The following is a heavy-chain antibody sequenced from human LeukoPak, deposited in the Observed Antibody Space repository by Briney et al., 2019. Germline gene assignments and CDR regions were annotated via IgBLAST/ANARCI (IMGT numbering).Heavy chain of an antibody. D-gene: IGHD1-14*01. CDR3: AGGPAY. CDR1: GFTFSSYW. CDR2: ISTDGSTT. Sequence: GGSLRLSCAASGFTFSSYWMHWVRQAPGKGLVWVSRISTDGSTTTYADSVKGRFTISRDNAKNTAYLQMNSLRAEDTAVYYCAGGPAYWGQGKLVTVSS. J-gene: IGHJ4*02. V-gene: IGHV3-74*01.